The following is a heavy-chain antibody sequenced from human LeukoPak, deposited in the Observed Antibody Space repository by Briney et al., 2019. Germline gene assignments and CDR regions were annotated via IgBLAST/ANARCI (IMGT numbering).Heavy chain of an antibody. CDR2: IYYSGST. CDR1: GRSISSSSYY. J-gene: IGHJ4*02. CDR3: ARRRPAAGKAGFDY. Sequence: SETLSLTCTVSGRSISSSSYYWGWIRQPPGKGLEWIGSIYYSGSTYYNPSLKSRVTISVDTSKNQFSLKLSSVTAADTAVYYCARRRPAAGKAGFDYWGQGTPVTVSS. V-gene: IGHV4-39*01. D-gene: IGHD6-13*01.